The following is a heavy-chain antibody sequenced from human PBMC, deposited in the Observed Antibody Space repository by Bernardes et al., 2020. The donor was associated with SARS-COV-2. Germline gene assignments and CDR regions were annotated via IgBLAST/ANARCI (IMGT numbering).Heavy chain of an antibody. CDR2: INPNSGGT. Sequence: ASVKVSCKASGYTFTGYYMHWVRQAPGQGLEWMGWINPNSGGTNYAQKFQGRVTMTRDTSISTAYMELSRLRSDDTAVYYCARASQPGDQLLDYFDYWGQGTLVTVSS. CDR1: GYTFTGYY. CDR3: ARASQPGDQLLDYFDY. V-gene: IGHV1-2*02. J-gene: IGHJ4*02. D-gene: IGHD2-2*01.